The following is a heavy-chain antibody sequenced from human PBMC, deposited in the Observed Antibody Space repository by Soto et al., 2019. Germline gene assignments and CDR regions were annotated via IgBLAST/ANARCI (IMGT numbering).Heavy chain of an antibody. CDR3: ARLARYCTNGVCYTFYFDY. CDR1: GGSISSSSYY. CDR2: FYYGGST. V-gene: IGHV4-39*01. D-gene: IGHD2-8*01. Sequence: QLQLQESGPGLVKPSETLSLTCAVSGGSISSSSYYWGWIRQPPGKGLEWIGNFYYGGSTYYNPSLKIRVTISVDTSKKQFSLKLSSVTAADTAVYYCARLARYCTNGVCYTFYFDYWGQGTLVTVSS. J-gene: IGHJ4*02.